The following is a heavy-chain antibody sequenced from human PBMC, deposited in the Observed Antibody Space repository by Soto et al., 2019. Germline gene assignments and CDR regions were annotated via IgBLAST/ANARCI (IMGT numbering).Heavy chain of an antibody. CDR1: GFTFISYS. Sequence: GGSLRLSCAASGFTFISYSMNWVLQAPGKGLEWVSSISSSSSYIYYADSVKGRFTISRDNAKNSLYLQMNSLRAEDTAVYYCARDGLAAAGLERKYYYYYMDVWGKGTTVTVSS. V-gene: IGHV3-21*01. CDR2: ISSSSSYI. J-gene: IGHJ6*03. CDR3: ARDGLAAAGLERKYYYYYMDV. D-gene: IGHD6-13*01.